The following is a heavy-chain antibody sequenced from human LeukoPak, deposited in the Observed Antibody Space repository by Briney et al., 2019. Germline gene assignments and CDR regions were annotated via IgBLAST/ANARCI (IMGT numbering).Heavy chain of an antibody. V-gene: IGHV1-2*02. J-gene: IGHJ4*02. D-gene: IGHD3-22*01. CDR1: GGTFISYA. CDR3: ARFTSGYYGYFDY. Sequence: ASVKVSCKASGGTFISYAISWVRQAPGQGLEWMGWINPNSGGTKYAQKFQGRVTMTRDTSISTAYMELSRVRSDDTAVYYCARFTSGYYGYFDYWGQGTLVTVSS. CDR2: INPNSGGT.